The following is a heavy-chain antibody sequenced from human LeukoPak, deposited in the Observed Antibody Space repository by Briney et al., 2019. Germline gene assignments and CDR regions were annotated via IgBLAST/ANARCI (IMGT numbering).Heavy chain of an antibody. D-gene: IGHD4-23*01. CDR1: GGSFSGYY. J-gene: IGHJ6*02. CDR2: INHSGST. CDR3: AIDYGGNAPYYYYGMDV. V-gene: IGHV4-34*01. Sequence: LSETLSLTCAVYGGSFSGYYWSWIRQPPGKGLEWIGEINHSGSTNYNPSLKSRVTISVDTSKNQFSLKLSSVTAADTAVYYCAIDYGGNAPYYYYGMDVWGQGTTVTVSS.